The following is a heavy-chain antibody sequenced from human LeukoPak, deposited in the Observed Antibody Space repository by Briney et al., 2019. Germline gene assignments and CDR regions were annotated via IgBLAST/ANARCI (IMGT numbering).Heavy chain of an antibody. CDR3: ARTPIYYFDNSGYYN. J-gene: IGHJ4*02. CDR1: GGSINNYY. CDR2: IYSSGST. Sequence: SETLSLTCTVSGGSINNYYWSWIRQPAGKGLEWIGLIYSSGSTSYNPSLKSRVTMSVDTSKKQFSLRLSSVTAADTAVYYCARTPIYYFDNSGYYNWGQGTLVTVSS. D-gene: IGHD3-22*01. V-gene: IGHV4-4*07.